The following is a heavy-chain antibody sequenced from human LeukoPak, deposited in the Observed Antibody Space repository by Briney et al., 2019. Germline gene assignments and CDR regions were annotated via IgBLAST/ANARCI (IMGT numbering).Heavy chain of an antibody. CDR2: ISGDGGST. Sequence: AGGSLRLSCAASGFTFDDYAMHWVRQAPGKGLEWVSLISGDGGSTYYADSVKGRFTISRDKSKNTVYLQMNSLRAEDTAVYYCAREAGSGSYHYYYMDVWGKGTTVTVPS. J-gene: IGHJ6*03. V-gene: IGHV3-43*02. CDR1: GFTFDDYA. D-gene: IGHD3-10*01. CDR3: AREAGSGSYHYYYMDV.